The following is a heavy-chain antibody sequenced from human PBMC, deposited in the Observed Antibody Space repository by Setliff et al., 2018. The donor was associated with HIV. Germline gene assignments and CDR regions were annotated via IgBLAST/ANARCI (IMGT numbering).Heavy chain of an antibody. CDR1: GYTFSDYY. J-gene: IGHJ4*02. D-gene: IGHD5-12*01. V-gene: IGHV1-69-2*01. Sequence: RASVKVSCKASGYTFSDYYIHWLRQAPRKGLEWMGRFDPEDGETIYAEKLQDRVTISVDRSRNTVYMELSSLRTEDTAVYFCSNGADVGGYSGYDFNYWGQGTLVTGLL. CDR3: SNGADVGGYSGYDFNY. CDR2: FDPEDGET.